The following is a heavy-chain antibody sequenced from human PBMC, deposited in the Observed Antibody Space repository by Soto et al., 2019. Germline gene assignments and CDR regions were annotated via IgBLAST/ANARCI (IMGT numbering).Heavy chain of an antibody. CDR2: IYYSGSP. CDR3: ASRIAAAGAEYFQH. CDR1: GGSISSYY. Sequence: SETLSLTCTVSGGSISSYYWSWIRQPPGKGLEWIGYIYYSGSPNYNPSLKSRATISVDTSKNQFSLKLSSVTAADTAVYYCASRIAAAGAEYFQHWGQGTLVTVSS. V-gene: IGHV4-59*08. D-gene: IGHD6-13*01. J-gene: IGHJ1*01.